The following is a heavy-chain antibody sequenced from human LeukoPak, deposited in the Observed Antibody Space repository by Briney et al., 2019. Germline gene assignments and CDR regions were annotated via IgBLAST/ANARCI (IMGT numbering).Heavy chain of an antibody. V-gene: IGHV4-38-2*02. D-gene: IGHD3-10*01. CDR2: IYHSGST. J-gene: IGHJ3*02. CDR3: AKSNGYGLVDI. CDR1: GYSISSGYY. Sequence: SETLSLTCTVSGYSISSGYYWGWIQQPPGKGLEWIGSIYHSGSTYYNPSLKSRVTISVDTSKNQFSLKLTSVTAADTAVYYCAKSNGYGLVDIWGQGTMVTVSS.